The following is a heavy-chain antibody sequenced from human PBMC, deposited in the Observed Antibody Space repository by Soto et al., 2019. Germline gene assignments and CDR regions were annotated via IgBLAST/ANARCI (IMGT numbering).Heavy chain of an antibody. J-gene: IGHJ4*02. D-gene: IGHD3-22*01. CDR1: GGTFSSYA. V-gene: IGHV1-69*13. Sequence: SVKVSCKASGGTFSSYAISWVRQALGQGLEWMGGIIPIFGTANYAQKFQGRVTITADESTSTAYMELSSLRSEDTAVYYCARDLDYYDSSGLIHWGQGTLVTVSS. CDR3: ARDLDYYDSSGLIH. CDR2: IIPIFGTA.